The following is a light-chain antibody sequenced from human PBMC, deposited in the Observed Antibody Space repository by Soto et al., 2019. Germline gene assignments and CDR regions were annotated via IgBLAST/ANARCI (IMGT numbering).Light chain of an antibody. CDR2: GAS. CDR3: QQYASSPLT. Sequence: EIVLTQSPGTLSLSSGERATLSCRASQSVRSNYLAWYQQKPGQAPRLLIHGASSRATGIPDRLGGSGSGTDFTLTISRLEPEDFAVYYCQQYASSPLTFGGGTKVEIK. J-gene: IGKJ4*01. V-gene: IGKV3-20*01. CDR1: QSVRSNY.